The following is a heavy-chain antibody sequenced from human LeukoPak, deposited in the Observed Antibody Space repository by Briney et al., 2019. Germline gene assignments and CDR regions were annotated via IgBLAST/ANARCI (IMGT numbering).Heavy chain of an antibody. J-gene: IGHJ4*02. CDR2: IKPNSGGT. Sequence: GASVKVSCKASGYTFTGYYMHWVRQAPGQGLEWMGWIKPNSGGTNYAQKFQGRVTMTRDTSISTAYMELSRLRSDDTAVYYCAFGIAARPALYYFDYWGQGTLVTVSS. D-gene: IGHD6-6*01. V-gene: IGHV1-2*02. CDR1: GYTFTGYY. CDR3: AFGIAARPALYYFDY.